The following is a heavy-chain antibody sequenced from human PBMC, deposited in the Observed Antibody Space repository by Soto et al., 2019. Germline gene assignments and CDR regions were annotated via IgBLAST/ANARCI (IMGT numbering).Heavy chain of an antibody. D-gene: IGHD3-3*01. CDR1: GFTLSSHG. Sequence: GGSLRLSCAASGFTLSSHGMHWVRQAPGKGLEWVAVISYDRSSKYYAVSVQGRFTISRDNSKNTLYLQMNSLRAEDTAVYYCAIATVEWSGYYYYGMGGWGQETTVTVSS. CDR3: AIATVEWSGYYYYGMGG. J-gene: IGHJ6*02. V-gene: IGHV3-30*03. CDR2: ISYDRSSK.